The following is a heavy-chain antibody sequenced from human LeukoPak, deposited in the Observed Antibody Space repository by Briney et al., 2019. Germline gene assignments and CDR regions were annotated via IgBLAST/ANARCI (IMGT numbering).Heavy chain of an antibody. J-gene: IGHJ4*02. D-gene: IGHD2-8*01. CDR2: ISDDGSIT. CDR1: GFTFSRDW. CDR3: AKDFGVTGAEIFDY. V-gene: IGHV3-74*03. Sequence: PGGSLRLSCAASGFTFSRDWMHWVRQAPGKGLVWVSRISDDGSITTYADSVQGRFTISRDNSKNMVFLQMNSLRVDDTAIYYCAKDFGVTGAEIFDYWGQGTLVTVSS.